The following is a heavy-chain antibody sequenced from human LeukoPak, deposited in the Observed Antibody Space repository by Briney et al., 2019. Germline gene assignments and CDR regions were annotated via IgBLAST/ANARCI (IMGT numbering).Heavy chain of an antibody. J-gene: IGHJ4*02. CDR2: ISGSGGST. V-gene: IGHV3-23*01. Sequence: PGGSLRLSCAASGFTFSSYAMSWVRQAPGKGLEWVSAISGSGGSTYYADSVKGRFTISRDNSKNTLYLQMNSLRAEDTAVYYCAKDLWDRVVVVVAATEVGDSDYWGQGTLVTVSS. CDR1: GFTFSSYA. D-gene: IGHD2-15*01. CDR3: AKDLWDRVVVVVAATEVGDSDY.